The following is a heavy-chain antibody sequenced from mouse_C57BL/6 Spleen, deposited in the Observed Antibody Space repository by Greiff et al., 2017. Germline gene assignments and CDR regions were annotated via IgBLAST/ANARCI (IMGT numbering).Heavy chain of an antibody. CDR3: ARGSRGAMDY. CDR1: GYTFTSYW. CDR2: IYPSDSET. D-gene: IGHD1-1*01. V-gene: IGHV1-61*01. Sequence: VQLQQPGAELVRPGSSVKLSCKASGYTFTSYWMDWVKQRPGQGLEWIGNIYPSDSETHYNQKFKDKATLTVDKSSSTAYMQLSSLTSEDSAVYYCARGSRGAMDYWGQGTSVTVSS. J-gene: IGHJ4*01.